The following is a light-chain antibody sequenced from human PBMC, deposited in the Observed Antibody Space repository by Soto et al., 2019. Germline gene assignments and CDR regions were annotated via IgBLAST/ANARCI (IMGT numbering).Light chain of an antibody. V-gene: IGLV2-14*01. Sequence: QSVLTQPASVSESPGQSTTISCTGTSSDVGGYDYVSWYQLHPGKAPKLMVFEVSNRPSGVSYRFSGSKSGNTASLTISGLQAEDEADYFCSSYSISTAYLFGTGTKVTVL. J-gene: IGLJ1*01. CDR3: SSYSISTAYL. CDR1: SSDVGGYDY. CDR2: EVS.